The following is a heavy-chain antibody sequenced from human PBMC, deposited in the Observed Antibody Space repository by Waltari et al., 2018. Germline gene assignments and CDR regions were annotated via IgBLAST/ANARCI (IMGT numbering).Heavy chain of an antibody. CDR2: IWYDGSNK. CDR3: AKAWGRDGYNYAFDI. Sequence: QVQLVESGGGVVQPGRSLRLSCAASGFTFSSYGMHWARQAPGKGLEWVAVIWYDGSNKYYADSVKGRFTISRDNSKNTLYLQMNSLRAEDTAVYYCAKAWGRDGYNYAFDIWGQGTMVTVSS. CDR1: GFTFSSYG. J-gene: IGHJ3*02. V-gene: IGHV3-33*06. D-gene: IGHD5-12*01.